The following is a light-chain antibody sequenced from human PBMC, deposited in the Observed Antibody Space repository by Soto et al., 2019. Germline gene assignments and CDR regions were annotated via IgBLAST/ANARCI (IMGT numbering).Light chain of an antibody. Sequence: QSVLTQPPSVSGAPGQRVSISCTGSTSNIGAPYDVHWYQHLPGTAPKLLIYGDTNRPSGVPDRFSGSKSVTSASLAINRLPAEDEADYYCQSYDISLHNYVFGTGTKLTVL. CDR1: TSNIGAPYD. J-gene: IGLJ1*01. V-gene: IGLV1-40*01. CDR2: GDT. CDR3: QSYDISLHNYV.